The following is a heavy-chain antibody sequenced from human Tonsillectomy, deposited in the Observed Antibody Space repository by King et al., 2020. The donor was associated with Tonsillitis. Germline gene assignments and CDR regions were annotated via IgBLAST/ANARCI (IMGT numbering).Heavy chain of an antibody. CDR2: INHSGST. CDR3: ARGWGIVVVPAAIYGMDV. Sequence: VQLPQWGAGLLKPSETLSLTCAVSGGSFSGYYWSWIRQPPGKGLEWIGEINHSGSTNYNPSLKSRVTVSVDTSKNQFSLKLSSVTAADTAVYYCARGWGIVVVPAAIYGMDVWGQGTTVTVSS. D-gene: IGHD2-2*01. J-gene: IGHJ6*02. CDR1: GGSFSGYY. V-gene: IGHV4-34*01.